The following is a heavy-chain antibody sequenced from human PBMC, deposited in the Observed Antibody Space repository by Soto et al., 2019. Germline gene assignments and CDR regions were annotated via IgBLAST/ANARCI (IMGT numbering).Heavy chain of an antibody. CDR1: GGSISSNY. V-gene: IGHV4-59*01. CDR2: VYNSGST. D-gene: IGHD6-13*01. CDR3: ARYRREAVAGYTLDN. Sequence: SETRSLTCTVSGGSISSNYWTWIRQPPGKGLEWIGYVYNSGSTNYNPSLKSRVTISEDTSKSQFSLKVNSMTAADTAVYYCARYRREAVAGYTLDNWGQGILVTVSS. J-gene: IGHJ4*02.